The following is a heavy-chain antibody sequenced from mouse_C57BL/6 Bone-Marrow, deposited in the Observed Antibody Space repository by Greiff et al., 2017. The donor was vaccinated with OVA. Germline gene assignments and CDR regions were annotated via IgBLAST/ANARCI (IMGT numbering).Heavy chain of an antibody. Sequence: VQLQQPGAELVKPGASVKMSCKASGYTFTSYWITWVKQRPGQGLEWIGDIYPGSGSTNYNEKFKSKATLTVDTSASTAYMQLSSLTSEDSAVYYCAREVTTVVEDYYAMDYWGQGTSVTVSS. V-gene: IGHV1-55*01. D-gene: IGHD1-1*01. J-gene: IGHJ4*01. CDR3: AREVTTVVEDYYAMDY. CDR1: GYTFTSYW. CDR2: IYPGSGST.